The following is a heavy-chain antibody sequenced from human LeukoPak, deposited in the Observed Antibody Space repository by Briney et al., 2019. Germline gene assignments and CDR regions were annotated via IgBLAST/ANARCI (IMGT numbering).Heavy chain of an antibody. CDR3: ARPLYSGYRRVFDY. D-gene: IGHD5-12*01. CDR1: GGSISGYY. CDR2: VYYTGTT. V-gene: IGHV4-59*08. J-gene: IGHJ4*02. Sequence: SETLSLTCTVSGGSISGYYWIWIRQPPGKGLEWIGYVYYTGTTNYNPSFESRVTISVDTSKNQFSLKLSSVTAADTAVYFCARPLYSGYRRVFDYWGQGSLVTVSS.